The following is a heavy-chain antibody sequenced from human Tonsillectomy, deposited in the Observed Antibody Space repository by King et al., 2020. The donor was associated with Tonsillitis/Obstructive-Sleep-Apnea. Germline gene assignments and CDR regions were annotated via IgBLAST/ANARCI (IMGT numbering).Heavy chain of an antibody. CDR3: AGSKGSGSYFDY. D-gene: IGHD3-3*01. Sequence: QLQESGPGLVKPSETLSLTCTVSGDSINSYYWSWIRQPPGKGLEWIGYISYSGNTNYNPSLKSRVTISIDTSKNQFSLKLRSVTAADTAVYYCAGSKGSGSYFDYWGQGTLVPVPS. J-gene: IGHJ4*02. V-gene: IGHV4-59*01. CDR2: ISYSGNT. CDR1: GDSINSYY.